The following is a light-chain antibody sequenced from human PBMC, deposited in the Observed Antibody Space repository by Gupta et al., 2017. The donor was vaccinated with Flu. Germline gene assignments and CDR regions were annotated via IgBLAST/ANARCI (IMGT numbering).Light chain of an antibody. V-gene: IGLV2-18*02. Sequence: QSALTQPPSVSGSPGQSVTISRTGTGSDVGTYNRVSWYRQPPGTAPKLIIYEVSNRPSGVPDRFSGSKSGNTASLTISGLQGEDEADYYCSSYTTSYTFVFGTGTKVTVL. CDR1: GSDVGTYNR. J-gene: IGLJ1*01. CDR2: EVS. CDR3: SSYTTSYTFV.